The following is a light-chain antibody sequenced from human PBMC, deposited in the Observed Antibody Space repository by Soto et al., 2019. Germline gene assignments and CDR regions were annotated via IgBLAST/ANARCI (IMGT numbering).Light chain of an antibody. CDR3: QQYGSSPPYT. J-gene: IGKJ2*01. CDR1: QSVTSGN. V-gene: IGKV3-20*01. Sequence: EIVLTQSPGTLSLSPGERVTLSCRASQSVTSGNLAWYQQKPGQAPRLLIYAASSRATNIPDRFSGSGSGTDFTLTISRQEPEDFAVYYCQQYGSSPPYTFGQGTKLEIK. CDR2: AAS.